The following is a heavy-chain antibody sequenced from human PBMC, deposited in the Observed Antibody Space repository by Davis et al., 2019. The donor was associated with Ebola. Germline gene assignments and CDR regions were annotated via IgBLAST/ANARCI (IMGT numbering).Heavy chain of an antibody. CDR3: ARGRRYDFWSGYSLWGY. CDR1: GGSISSYY. D-gene: IGHD3-3*01. Sequence: SETLSLTCTVSGGSISSYYWSWIRQPPGKGLEWIGYVYYSGSTNYNPSLKSRVTISVDTSKNQFSLKLSSVTAADTAVYYCARGRRYDFWSGYSLWGYWGQGTLVTVSS. V-gene: IGHV4-59*12. J-gene: IGHJ4*02. CDR2: VYYSGST.